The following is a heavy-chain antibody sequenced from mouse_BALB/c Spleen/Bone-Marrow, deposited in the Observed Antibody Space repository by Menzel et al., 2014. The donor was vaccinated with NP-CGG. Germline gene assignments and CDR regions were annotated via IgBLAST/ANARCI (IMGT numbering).Heavy chain of an antibody. J-gene: IGHJ1*01. V-gene: IGHV14-3*02. CDR3: ARWGKLGRGYFDV. CDR2: IDPANGNT. Sequence: VQLKESGAELVKPGASVKLSCTASGFNIKDTYMHWVKQRPEQGLEWIGGIDPANGNTKYDPKFQGKATITADTSSNTAYLQLSSLTSEDTAVYYCARWGKLGRGYFDVWGAGTTVTVSS. CDR1: GFNIKDTY. D-gene: IGHD4-1*01.